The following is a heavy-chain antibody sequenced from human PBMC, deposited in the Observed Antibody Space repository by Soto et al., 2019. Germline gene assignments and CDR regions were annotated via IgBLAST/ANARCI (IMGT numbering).Heavy chain of an antibody. J-gene: IGHJ4*02. D-gene: IGHD6-19*01. V-gene: IGHV4-31*03. Sequence: ASETLSLTCTVSGGSISSGGYYWSWIRQHPGKGLEWIGYINYSGSTNYNPSLKSRVTISVDTSKNQFSLKLSSVTAADTAVYYCARVPSGWYHLGKHFDYWGQGTLVTVSS. CDR3: ARVPSGWYHLGKHFDY. CDR1: GGSISSGGYY. CDR2: INYSGST.